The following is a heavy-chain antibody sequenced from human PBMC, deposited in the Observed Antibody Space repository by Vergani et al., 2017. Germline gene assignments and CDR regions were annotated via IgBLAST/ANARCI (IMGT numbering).Heavy chain of an antibody. CDR2: ISSSSSYI. J-gene: IGHJ4*02. CDR3: ARDWRAMVVAAEGDY. Sequence: EVQLVESGGGLVKPGGSLRLSCAASVFTFSSYSMNWVRQAPGKGLEWVSSISSSSSYIYYADAVKGRFTISRDNAKNSLYLQMNSLRAEDTAVYYCARDWRAMVVAAEGDYWGQGTLVTVSS. V-gene: IGHV3-21*01. D-gene: IGHD2-15*01. CDR1: VFTFSSYS.